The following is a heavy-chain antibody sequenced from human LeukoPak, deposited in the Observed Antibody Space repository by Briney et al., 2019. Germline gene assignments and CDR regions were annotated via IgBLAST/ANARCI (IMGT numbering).Heavy chain of an antibody. V-gene: IGHV3-48*03. CDR1: GFTFSSYE. Sequence: GGSLRLSCAASGFTFSSYEMNWVRQAPGKGLEWVSYISSSGSTIYYADSVKGRFTISRDNAKNSLYLQMNSLRAEDTAVYYCARDSSRVSEDYWGQGTLVTVSS. CDR3: ARDSSRVSEDY. CDR2: ISSSGSTI. J-gene: IGHJ4*02. D-gene: IGHD6-13*01.